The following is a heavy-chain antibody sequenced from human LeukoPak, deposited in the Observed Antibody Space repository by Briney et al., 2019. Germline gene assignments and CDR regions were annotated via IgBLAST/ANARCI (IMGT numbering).Heavy chain of an antibody. Sequence: GGSLRLSCAASGFTFSSYEMNWVRQAPGKGLEWVSYISSSGSTIYYADSVKGRFTISRDNAKNSLYLQMNSLRAEDTAVYYCARPRGNVEMATNPFDYWGRGTLVTVSS. CDR1: GFTFSSYE. D-gene: IGHD5-24*01. V-gene: IGHV3-48*03. CDR2: ISSSGSTI. CDR3: ARPRGNVEMATNPFDY. J-gene: IGHJ4*02.